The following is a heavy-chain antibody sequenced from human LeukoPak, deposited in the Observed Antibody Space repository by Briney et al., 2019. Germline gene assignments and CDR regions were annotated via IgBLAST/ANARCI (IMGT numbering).Heavy chain of an antibody. J-gene: IGHJ4*02. CDR2: IYYSGST. Sequence: KTSETLSLTCTVSGGSISSSSYYWGWIRQPPGKGLEWLGRIYYSGSTYYNPSLKSRVTISVATSKNQFSLQLSTVSAADTAVYYCASSYYDILTGYYKGTFDYWGQGTLVTVSS. V-gene: IGHV4-39*01. CDR3: ASSYYDILTGYYKGTFDY. CDR1: GGSISSSSYY. D-gene: IGHD3-9*01.